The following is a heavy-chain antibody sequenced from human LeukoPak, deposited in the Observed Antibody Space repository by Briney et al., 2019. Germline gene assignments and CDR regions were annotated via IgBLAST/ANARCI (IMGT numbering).Heavy chain of an antibody. CDR1: GYSISSGFY. Sequence: PSETLSLTCSVSGYSISSGFYWGWIRQPPGKGLEWIGSIYYSGSTYYNPSLKSRVTISVDTSKNQFSLKLSSVTAADTAVYYCARGQGSGYIGYWGQGTLVTVSS. CDR2: IYYSGST. CDR3: ARGQGSGYIGY. J-gene: IGHJ4*02. D-gene: IGHD3-22*01. V-gene: IGHV4-38-2*02.